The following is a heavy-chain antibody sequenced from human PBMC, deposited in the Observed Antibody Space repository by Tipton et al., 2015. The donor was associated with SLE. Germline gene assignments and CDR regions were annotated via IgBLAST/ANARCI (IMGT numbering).Heavy chain of an antibody. Sequence: SLRLSCATSGFTFSSYWMHWVRQAPGKGLVWVSVINTDGSSTSYADSVKGRFTISRDNAKNTLYLQMNSLRAEDTAVYYCARATGYSGYGIDYWGQGTLVTVSS. CDR2: INTDGSST. CDR3: ARATGYSGYGIDY. D-gene: IGHD5-12*01. V-gene: IGHV3-74*01. CDR1: GFTFSSYW. J-gene: IGHJ4*02.